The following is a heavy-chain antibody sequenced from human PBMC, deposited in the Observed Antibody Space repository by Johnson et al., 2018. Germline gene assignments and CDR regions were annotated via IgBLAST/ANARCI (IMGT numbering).Heavy chain of an antibody. CDR2: LSGSGGGT. Sequence: EQLVEAGGGLVQPGGSLRLSCAASGFVFNSYAMSWVRQAPGKGLEWVSGLSGSGGGTNYADSVKGRFNISRDNSKNTLYLQMNSLRAEDPAVYYCAKDPGLRFFQHWGQGTLVTVSS. J-gene: IGHJ1*01. V-gene: IGHV3-23*04. CDR1: GFVFNSYA. CDR3: AKDPGLRFFQH. D-gene: IGHD3-10*01.